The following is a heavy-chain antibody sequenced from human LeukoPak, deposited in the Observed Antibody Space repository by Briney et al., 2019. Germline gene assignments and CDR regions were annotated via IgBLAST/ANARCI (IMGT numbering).Heavy chain of an antibody. CDR1: GGSISSYY. D-gene: IGHD2-21*01. CDR2: IYTSGST. V-gene: IGHV4-4*07. CDR3: AREANSPTARYWYFDL. J-gene: IGHJ2*01. Sequence: KPSETLSLTCTVSGGSISSYYWSWIRQPAGKGLEWIGRIYTSGSTNYNPSLKSRVTMSVDTSKNQFSLKLSSVTAADTAVYYCAREANSPTARYWYFDLWGRGTQVTVSS.